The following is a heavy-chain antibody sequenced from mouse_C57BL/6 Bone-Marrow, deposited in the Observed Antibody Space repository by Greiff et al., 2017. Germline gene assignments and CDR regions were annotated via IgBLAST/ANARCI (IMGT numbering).Heavy chain of an antibody. CDR1: GFTFSSYT. Sequence: EVKLMESGGGLVKPGGSLKLSCAASGFTFSSYTMSWVRQTPEKRLEWVATISGGGGNTYYPDSVKGRFTISRDNAKNTLYLQMSSLRSEDTALYYCARRGGTGYYAMDYWGQGTSVTVSS. V-gene: IGHV5-9*01. CDR2: ISGGGGNT. J-gene: IGHJ4*01. CDR3: ARRGGTGYYAMDY. D-gene: IGHD4-1*01.